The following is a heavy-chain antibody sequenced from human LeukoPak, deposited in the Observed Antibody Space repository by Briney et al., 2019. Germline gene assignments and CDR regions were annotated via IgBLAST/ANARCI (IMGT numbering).Heavy chain of an antibody. V-gene: IGHV4-30-4*08. CDR3: ARDLVRGVITPKDAFDI. J-gene: IGHJ3*02. CDR2: IYYSGST. D-gene: IGHD3-10*01. CDR1: GGSISSGDYY. Sequence: SQTLSLTCTVSGGSISSGDYYWSWIRQPPGKGLEWIGYIYYSGSTYYNPPLKSRVTISVDTSKNQFSLKLSSVTAADTAVYYCARDLVRGVITPKDAFDIWGQGTMVTVSS.